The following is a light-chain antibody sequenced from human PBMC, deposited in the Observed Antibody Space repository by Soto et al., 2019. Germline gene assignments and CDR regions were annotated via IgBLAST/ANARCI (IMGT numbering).Light chain of an antibody. J-gene: IGLJ1*01. CDR3: SSYTSSSTPYV. CDR2: DVS. Sequence: QSVLTQPDSVSWSPGESITISCTGTNTDIGGYNYVSWYQQHPGKAPKLVIYDVSSRPSGVSSRFSGSKSGYTASLTISGLQAEDDAHYYCSSYTSSSTPYVFGTGTKVTVL. V-gene: IGLV2-14*03. CDR1: NTDIGGYNY.